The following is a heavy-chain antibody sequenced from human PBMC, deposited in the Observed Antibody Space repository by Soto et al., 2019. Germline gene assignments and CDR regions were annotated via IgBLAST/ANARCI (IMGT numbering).Heavy chain of an antibody. D-gene: IGHD5-12*01. Sequence: QVHLVQSGVEVKTPGASVKVSCQASGYTFFTYDISWVRQAPGQGLEWMGWISTYSGDTKYAQKFQGRVTMTTATSTTTAYLELRSLRSDDTAVYYCARHHGPTTSEKWFDPCGQGTLVTVSS. CDR3: ARHHGPTTSEKWFDP. V-gene: IGHV1-18*01. CDR1: GYTFFTYD. CDR2: ISTYSGDT. J-gene: IGHJ5*02.